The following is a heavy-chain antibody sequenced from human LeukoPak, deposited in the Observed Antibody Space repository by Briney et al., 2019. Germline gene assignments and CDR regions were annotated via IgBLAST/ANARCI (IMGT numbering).Heavy chain of an antibody. CDR1: GFTFSSYS. V-gene: IGHV3-21*01. D-gene: IGHD3-22*01. CDR2: ISSSSSYI. CDR3: ARDYYDSSGYCDR. Sequence: GGSLRLSCAASGFTFSSYSMNWVRQAPGKGLEWVSSISSSSSYIYYADSVKGRFTISRDDAKNSLYLQMNSLRAEDTAVYYCARDYYDSSGYCDRWGQGTLVTVSS. J-gene: IGHJ5*02.